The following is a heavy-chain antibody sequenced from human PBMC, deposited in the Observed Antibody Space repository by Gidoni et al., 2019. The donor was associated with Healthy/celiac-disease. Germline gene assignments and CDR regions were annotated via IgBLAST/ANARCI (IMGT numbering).Heavy chain of an antibody. CDR2: INHSGST. V-gene: IGHV4-34*01. J-gene: IGHJ5*02. CDR1: GGSFSCYY. D-gene: IGHD2-21*01. Sequence: QLQLQQSGAGLLKPSETLSLTCAVYGGSFSCYYWSWIRPPPGKGLEWIGEINHSGSTNYNPSLKSRVTISVDTSKNQFSLKLSSVTAADTAVYYCARDSPEHIVVVGEFDPWGQGTLVTVSS. CDR3: ARDSPEHIVVVGEFDP.